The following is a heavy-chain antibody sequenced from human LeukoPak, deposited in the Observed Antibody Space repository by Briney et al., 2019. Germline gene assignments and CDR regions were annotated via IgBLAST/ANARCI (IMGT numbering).Heavy chain of an antibody. CDR2: INPNSGGT. Sequence: ASVKLSCKASGYTFTGYYMNWVRQAPGQGLEWIGWINPNSGGTNYAQKFQGRVTMTRDTSISTASMELSRLRSDDTAVYYCATPTKLGGPGDLLRSLYYFDYWGQGTLVTVSS. CDR1: GYTFTGYY. V-gene: IGHV1-2*02. D-gene: IGHD7-27*01. CDR3: ATPTKLGGPGDLLRSLYYFDY. J-gene: IGHJ4*02.